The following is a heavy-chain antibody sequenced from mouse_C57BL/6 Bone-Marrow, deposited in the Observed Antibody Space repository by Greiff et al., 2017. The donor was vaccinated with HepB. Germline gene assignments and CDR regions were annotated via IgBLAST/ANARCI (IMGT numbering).Heavy chain of an antibody. V-gene: IGHV1-81*01. CDR3: ASPYGSSYRYWYFDV. CDR2: IYPRSGNT. Sequence: VQLQQSGAELARPGASVKLSCKALGYTFTSYGISWVKQRTGQGLEWIGEIYPRSGNTNYNEKFKGKATLTADKSSSTAYMELRSLTSEVSAVYFCASPYGSSYRYWYFDVWGTGTTVTVSS. J-gene: IGHJ1*03. CDR1: GYTFTSYG. D-gene: IGHD1-1*01.